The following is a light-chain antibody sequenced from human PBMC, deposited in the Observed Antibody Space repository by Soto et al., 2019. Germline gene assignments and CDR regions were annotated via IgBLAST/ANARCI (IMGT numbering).Light chain of an antibody. J-gene: IGKJ4*01. CDR3: QQFNSYPLS. V-gene: IGKV1-13*02. CDR2: DAS. CDR1: QGISSA. Sequence: AIQLTQSPSSLPASVGDRVTITCRASQGISSALAWYQQKSGKAPKLLIYDASSLESGVPSRFSGSGSGTDFTLTISSLQPEDFATYDCQQFNSYPLSFGGGTKAEIK.